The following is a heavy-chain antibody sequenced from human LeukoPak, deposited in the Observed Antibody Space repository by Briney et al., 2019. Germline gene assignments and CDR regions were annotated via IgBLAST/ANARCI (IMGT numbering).Heavy chain of an antibody. V-gene: IGHV3-30-3*01. CDR3: ARDYGYYYGSGSYYIPD. J-gene: IGHJ4*02. CDR1: GFTFSSYA. D-gene: IGHD3-10*01. CDR2: ISYDGSNK. Sequence: GGSLRLSCAASGFTFSSYAMHWVRQAPGKGLEWVAVISYDGSNKYYADSVKGRFTISRDNSNNTLYLQMNSLRAEDTAVYYCARDYGYYYGSGSYYIPDWGQGTLVTVSS.